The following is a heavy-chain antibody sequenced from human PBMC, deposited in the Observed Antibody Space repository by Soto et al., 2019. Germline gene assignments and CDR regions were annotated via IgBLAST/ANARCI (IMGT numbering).Heavy chain of an antibody. D-gene: IGHD5-12*01. V-gene: IGHV3-30-3*01. CDR2: ISYDGSNK. J-gene: IGHJ4*02. Sequence: QVQLVESGGGVVQPGRSLRLSCAASGFTFSSYAMHWVRQAPGKGLEWVAVISYDGSNKYYADSVKGRFTISRDNSKNTLYLHMNSLRAEDTAVSYFARDRWLLTSRIDYWGQGTLVTVSS. CDR3: ARDRWLLTSRIDY. CDR1: GFTFSSYA.